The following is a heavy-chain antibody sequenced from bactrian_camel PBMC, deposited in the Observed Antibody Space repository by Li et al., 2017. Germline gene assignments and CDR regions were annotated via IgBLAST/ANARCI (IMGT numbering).Heavy chain of an antibody. CDR3: AADRPLTAYGEIRCSESPAFDW. D-gene: IGHD6*01. CDR1: GKTNVLNC. V-gene: IGHV3S53*01. J-gene: IGHJ4*01. CDR2: IDSDGTT. Sequence: HVQLVESGGGSVQAGGSLNLSCAATGKTNVLNCMGWFRQAPGKEREAVATIDSDGTTSYTDSVEGRFTISQDNAENTLYLQMNDLKPEDTAMYYCAADRPLTAYGEIRCSESPAFDWWGQGTQVTVS.